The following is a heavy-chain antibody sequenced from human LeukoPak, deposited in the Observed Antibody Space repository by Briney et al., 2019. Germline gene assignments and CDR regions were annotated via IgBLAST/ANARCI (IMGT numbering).Heavy chain of an antibody. J-gene: IGHJ4*02. Sequence: SETLSLTCTVSGGSISSSSYYRGWIRQPPGKGLEWIGSIYYSGSPYYNPSLKSRVTISVDTSKNQFSLRLSSVTAADTAVYYCARHVSVAVTNFFDYWGQGTLVTVSS. CDR3: ARHVSVAVTNFFDY. V-gene: IGHV4-39*01. D-gene: IGHD6-19*01. CDR2: IYYSGSP. CDR1: GGSISSSSYY.